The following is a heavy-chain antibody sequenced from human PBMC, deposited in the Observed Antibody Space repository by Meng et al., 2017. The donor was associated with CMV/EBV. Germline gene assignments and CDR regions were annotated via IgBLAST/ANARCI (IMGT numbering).Heavy chain of an antibody. J-gene: IGHJ6*02. V-gene: IGHV1-18*01. CDR2: ISAYNGNT. CDR1: GYTFTSYG. D-gene: IGHD2-2*01. CDR3: ARSVPAAMEYSSSPGNYYGMDV. Sequence: ASVKVSCKASGYTFTSYGISWVRQAPGQGLEWMGWISAYNGNTNHAQKLQGRVTMTTDTSTSTAYMELRSLRSDDTAVYYCARSVPAAMEYSSSPGNYYGMDVWGQGTTVTVSS.